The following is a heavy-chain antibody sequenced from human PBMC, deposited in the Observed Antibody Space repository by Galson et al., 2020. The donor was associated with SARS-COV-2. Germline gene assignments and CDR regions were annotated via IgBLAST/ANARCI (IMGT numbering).Heavy chain of an antibody. V-gene: IGHV3-21*01. Sequence: GESLKISCEGVGLSFRNYLMTWVRQAPGKGLEWVSSIDSSGSHFDYTDSVKGRFTISRDNARNSLYLQMDSLRADDTAVYYCARDLSRGSSYGYQNPLDYWGQGTLVTVSS. D-gene: IGHD5-18*01. CDR2: IDSSGSHF. CDR3: ARDLSRGSSYGYQNPLDY. J-gene: IGHJ4*02. CDR1: GLSFRNYL.